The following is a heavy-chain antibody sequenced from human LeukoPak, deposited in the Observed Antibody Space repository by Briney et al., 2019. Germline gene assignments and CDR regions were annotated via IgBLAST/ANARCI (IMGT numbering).Heavy chain of an antibody. CDR3: ARGVRTAANHFYYYYGMDV. CDR1: GGTFSPYA. J-gene: IGHJ6*02. CDR2: MNPNSGNT. D-gene: IGHD2-2*01. V-gene: IGHV1-8*02. Sequence: GSSVKVSCKASGGTFSPYAITWVRQATGQGLEWMGWMNPNSGNTGYAQKFQGRVTMTRNTSISTAYMELSSLRSEDTAVYYCARGVRTAANHFYYYYGMDVWGQGTTVTVSS.